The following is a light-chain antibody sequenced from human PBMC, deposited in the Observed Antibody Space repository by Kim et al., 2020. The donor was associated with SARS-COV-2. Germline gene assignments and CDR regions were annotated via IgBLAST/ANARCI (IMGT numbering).Light chain of an antibody. CDR1: KLGDKY. CDR2: QDS. V-gene: IGLV3-1*01. CDR3: QAWDSSIVV. Sequence: VSPGQTASISCSGDKLGDKYACWYQQKPGQSPVLVIYQDSKRPSGIPERFSGSNSGNTATLTISGTQAMDEADYYCQAWDSSIVVFGGGTQLTVL. J-gene: IGLJ2*01.